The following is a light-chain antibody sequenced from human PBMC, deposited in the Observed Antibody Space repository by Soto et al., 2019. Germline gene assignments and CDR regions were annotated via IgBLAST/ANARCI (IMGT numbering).Light chain of an antibody. Sequence: DIQMTQSPSSLSASVGDRVTITCRASQSISNYLNWYQQKPGKAPKLLMYAASSLQSGVPSRFGGSRSGTDFTITISSLQPEDFATYYCQQSYSTPRTFGQGTKVEIK. CDR2: AAS. V-gene: IGKV1-39*01. J-gene: IGKJ1*01. CDR1: QSISNY. CDR3: QQSYSTPRT.